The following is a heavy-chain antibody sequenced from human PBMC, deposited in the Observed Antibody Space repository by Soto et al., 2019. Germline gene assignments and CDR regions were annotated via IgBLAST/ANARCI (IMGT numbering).Heavy chain of an antibody. CDR3: AKDPRYRFSPPSDY. D-gene: IGHD3-3*01. J-gene: IGHJ4*02. CDR2: ISGSGGST. CDR1: GFTFSSYA. V-gene: IGHV3-23*01. Sequence: PGGSLRLSCAASGFTFSSYAMSWVRQAPGKGLEWVSAISGSGGSTYYADSVKGRFTISRDNSKNTLYLQMNSLRAEDTAVYYCAKDPRYRFSPPSDYWGQGTLVTVSS.